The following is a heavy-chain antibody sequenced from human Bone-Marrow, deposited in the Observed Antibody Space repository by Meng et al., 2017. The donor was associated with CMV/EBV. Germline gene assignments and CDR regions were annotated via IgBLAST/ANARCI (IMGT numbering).Heavy chain of an antibody. CDR1: GFTFSSYS. CDR2: ISSSSSYI. Sequence: GESLKISCAASGFTFSSYSMNWVRQAPGKGLEWVSFISSSSSYIYYADSVKGRFTISRDNAKNSLYLQMNSLRAEDTAVYYCARDLQYSSSWYWGSSDYYYGMDVWGQGTTVTVSS. J-gene: IGHJ6*02. D-gene: IGHD6-13*01. V-gene: IGHV3-21*01. CDR3: ARDLQYSSSWYWGSSDYYYGMDV.